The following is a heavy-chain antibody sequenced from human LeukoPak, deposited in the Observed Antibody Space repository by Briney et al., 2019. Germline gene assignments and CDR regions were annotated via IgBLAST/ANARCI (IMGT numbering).Heavy chain of an antibody. Sequence: PGGSLRLSCAASGFTFSSYAMHWVRQAPGKGLEWVAVISYDGSNKYYADSVKGRFTISRDNSKNTLYLQMNSLRAEDTAVYYCARARQQLVRDAFDIWGQGTMVTVSS. J-gene: IGHJ3*02. CDR3: ARARQQLVRDAFDI. D-gene: IGHD6-13*01. CDR2: ISYDGSNK. CDR1: GFTFSSYA. V-gene: IGHV3-30-3*01.